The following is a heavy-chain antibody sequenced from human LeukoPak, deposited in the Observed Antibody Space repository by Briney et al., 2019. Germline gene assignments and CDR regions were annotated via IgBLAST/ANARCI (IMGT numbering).Heavy chain of an antibody. V-gene: IGHV3-30-3*01. CDR1: GFTFSSYA. CDR2: ISYDGSNK. CDR3: AKAASSSWPSYYYGMDV. J-gene: IGHJ6*02. Sequence: GGSLRLSCAASGFTFSSYAMHWVRQAPGKGLEWVAVISYDGSNKYYADSVKGRFTISRDNSKNTLYLQMSSLRVDDTAVYYCAKAASSSWPSYYYGMDVWGQGTTVTVSS. D-gene: IGHD6-13*01.